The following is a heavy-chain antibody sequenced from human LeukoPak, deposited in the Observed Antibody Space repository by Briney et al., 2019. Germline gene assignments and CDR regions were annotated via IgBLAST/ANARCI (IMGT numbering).Heavy chain of an antibody. CDR1: GAHISSFY. Sequence: TSETLSLTCTVSGAHISSFYWSWIRQPAGKGLEWIGRLYTSGTTNQNPSLKSRVTMSVDTSKSQFSLKLSSMTAADTAVYYCARSGSSGYFYGWGQGTLVTVSS. CDR3: ARSGSSGYFYG. D-gene: IGHD3-22*01. V-gene: IGHV4-4*07. CDR2: LYTSGTT. J-gene: IGHJ4*02.